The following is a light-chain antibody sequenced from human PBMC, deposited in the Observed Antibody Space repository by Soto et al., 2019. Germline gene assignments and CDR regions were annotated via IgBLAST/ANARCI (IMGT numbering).Light chain of an antibody. CDR2: XAS. CDR1: QNVRKK. V-gene: IGKV3D-11*02. J-gene: IGKJ3*01. Sequence: KQSPVAXSVPTSKTATITCRARQNVRKKLAWYQKKTGKANRXLXXXASKRATGIPDRLRGRGSGTAFTLKISRRETEDPAVYYCKPRLKWHLCFTFGPGTMVDI. CDR3: KPRLKWHLCFT.